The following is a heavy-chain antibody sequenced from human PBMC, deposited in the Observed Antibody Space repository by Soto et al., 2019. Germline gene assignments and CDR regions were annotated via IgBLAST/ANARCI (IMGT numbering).Heavy chain of an antibody. V-gene: IGHV4-59*01. CDR1: GGSISSYY. Sequence: SETLSLTCTVSGGSISSYYWSWIRQPPGKGLEYIGYIHYSGSTNYNPSLKSRVTISVDTSKNQFSLKLSSVTTADTAVYYCARDGNGGDSWGYYYYYMDVWGKGTTVTVSS. D-gene: IGHD2-21*01. CDR3: ARDGNGGDSWGYYYYYMDV. CDR2: IHYSGST. J-gene: IGHJ6*03.